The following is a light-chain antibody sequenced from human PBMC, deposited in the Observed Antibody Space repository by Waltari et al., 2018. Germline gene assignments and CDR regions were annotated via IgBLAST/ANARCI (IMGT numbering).Light chain of an antibody. Sequence: DIQMTQSPSTLSASVGTRVTITCRTSQGISSWLAWYQQTPWKAPKLLIYQASTLESGVPSRFSGSGSGTEFTLTISSLQPDDSATYYCQQYDHYPWTFGQGTKVELK. J-gene: IGKJ1*01. CDR2: QAS. CDR1: QGISSW. CDR3: QQYDHYPWT. V-gene: IGKV1-5*03.